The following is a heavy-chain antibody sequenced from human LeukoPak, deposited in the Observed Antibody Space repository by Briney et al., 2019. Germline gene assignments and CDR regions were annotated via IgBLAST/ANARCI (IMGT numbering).Heavy chain of an antibody. D-gene: IGHD3-10*01. CDR1: GYSISNGYY. Sequence: SETLSLTCTVSGYSISNGYYWGWIRQPPGKGLEWIGSIYHSGSTYYNPSLKSRVTISVDTSKNQFSLKLSSVTAADTAVYYCARGPVTMVRGVSTRFDYWGQGTLVTVSS. V-gene: IGHV4-38-2*02. CDR2: IYHSGST. J-gene: IGHJ4*02. CDR3: ARGPVTMVRGVSTRFDY.